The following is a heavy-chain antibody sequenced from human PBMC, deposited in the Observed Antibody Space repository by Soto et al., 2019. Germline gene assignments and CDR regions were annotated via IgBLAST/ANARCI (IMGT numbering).Heavy chain of an antibody. CDR3: TTLAFAAMAQLEPPDDYGDYVDSYYFDY. CDR1: GFTFSNAW. D-gene: IGHD4-17*01. J-gene: IGHJ4*02. Sequence: GGSLRLSCAASGFTFSNAWMSWVRQAPGKGLEWVGRIKSKTDGGTTDYAAPVKGRFTISRDDSKNTLYLQMNSLKTEDTAVYYCTTLAFAAMAQLEPPDDYGDYVDSYYFDYWGQGTLVTVSS. V-gene: IGHV3-15*01. CDR2: IKSKTDGGTT.